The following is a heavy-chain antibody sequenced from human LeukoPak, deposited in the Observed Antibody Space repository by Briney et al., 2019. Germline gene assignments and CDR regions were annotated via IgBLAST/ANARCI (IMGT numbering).Heavy chain of an antibody. Sequence: TGGSQRLSCTASGFTFGDYTMSWVRQAPGKGLEWVGFIRSIAYGATTEYATSVKGRFTISRDDSKSIAYLQMNSLKTEDTAMYYCTRDGASLDYWGQGTLVTVSS. V-gene: IGHV3-49*04. CDR1: GFTFGDYT. CDR2: IRSIAYGATT. J-gene: IGHJ4*02. D-gene: IGHD1-26*01. CDR3: TRDGASLDY.